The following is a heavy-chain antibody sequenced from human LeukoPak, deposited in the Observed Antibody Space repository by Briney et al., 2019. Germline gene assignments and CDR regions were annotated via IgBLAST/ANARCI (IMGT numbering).Heavy chain of an antibody. CDR1: GFSISSGYY. CDR3: ARGRGYYDFWSGYLSHLDY. D-gene: IGHD3-3*01. J-gene: IGHJ4*02. Sequence: SETLSLTCAVSGFSISSGYYWGWIRQSPGKGLEWIGEINHSGSTNYNPSLKSRVTISVDTSKNQFSLKLSSVTAADTAVYYCARGRGYYDFWSGYLSHLDYWGQGTLVTVSS. V-gene: IGHV4-38-2*01. CDR2: INHSGST.